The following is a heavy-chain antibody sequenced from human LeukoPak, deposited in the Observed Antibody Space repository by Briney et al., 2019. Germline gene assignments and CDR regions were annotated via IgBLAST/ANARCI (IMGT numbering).Heavy chain of an antibody. CDR1: GYTFIDYY. V-gene: IGHV1-2*04. CDR2: INPNSGGT. Sequence: GASVKVSCKASGYTFIDYYMHWVRQAPGQGLEWMGWINPNSGGTNYAQKFQGWVTMTRDTSISTAYMELSRLKSDDTAVYYCAREVGIAVALFDYWGQGTLVTVSS. D-gene: IGHD6-19*01. CDR3: AREVGIAVALFDY. J-gene: IGHJ4*02.